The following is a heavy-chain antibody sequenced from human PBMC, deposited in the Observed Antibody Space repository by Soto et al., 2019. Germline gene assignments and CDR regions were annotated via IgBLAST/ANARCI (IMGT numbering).Heavy chain of an antibody. CDR2: IIPIFGTA. V-gene: IGHV1-69*05. CDR1: GGTFSSYA. J-gene: IGHJ4*02. CDR3: ARNEKGSNDYSNPVGY. D-gene: IGHD4-4*01. Sequence: SVKVSCKASGGTFSSYAISWVRQAPGQGLEWMGGIIPIFGTANYAQKFQGRVTITRDTSASTAYMELSSLRSEDTAVYYCARNEKGSNDYSNPVGYWGQGTLVTVSS.